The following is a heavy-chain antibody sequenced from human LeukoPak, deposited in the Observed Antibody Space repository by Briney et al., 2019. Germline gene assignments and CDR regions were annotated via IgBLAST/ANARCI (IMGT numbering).Heavy chain of an antibody. J-gene: IGHJ4*02. CDR3: ARDYYDSSGYYYFDY. Sequence: ASVKVSCKASGYTFTDYYMHWVRQAPGQGLEWMGWINPNSGGTKYVQKFQDRVTMTTDTSISTAYMEVSRLRSDDAAVYYCARDYYDSSGYYYFDYWGQGTLVTVSS. V-gene: IGHV1-2*02. D-gene: IGHD3-22*01. CDR2: INPNSGGT. CDR1: GYTFTDYY.